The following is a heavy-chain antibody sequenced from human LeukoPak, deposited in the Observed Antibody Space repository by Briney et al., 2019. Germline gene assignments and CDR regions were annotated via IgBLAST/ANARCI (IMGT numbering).Heavy chain of an antibody. J-gene: IGHJ4*02. Sequence: GASVKVSCKASGYTFTGYYIHWVRQAPGKGLEWMGWIKPENGRTNYAQQCPGRVIMSRDTSISTVYMEVLRLASEDTAVYYCAREESNWNYYYFDFWGQGSLVTVSS. CDR3: AREESNWNYYYFDF. CDR2: IKPENGRT. CDR1: GYTFTGYY. V-gene: IGHV1-2*02. D-gene: IGHD1-7*01.